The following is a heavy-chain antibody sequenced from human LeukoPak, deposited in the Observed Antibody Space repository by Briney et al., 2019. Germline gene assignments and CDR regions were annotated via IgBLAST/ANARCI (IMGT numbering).Heavy chain of an antibody. J-gene: IGHJ4*02. Sequence: GGSLRLPCAASGFTFSSYAMSWVRQAPGKGLEWVSVIYSGGSTYYADSVKGRFTISRHNSKNTLYLQMNSLRAEDTAVYYCARDRGPVAGTREWGQGTLVTVSS. V-gene: IGHV3-53*04. CDR1: GFTFSSYA. CDR3: ARDRGPVAGTRE. CDR2: IYSGGST. D-gene: IGHD6-19*01.